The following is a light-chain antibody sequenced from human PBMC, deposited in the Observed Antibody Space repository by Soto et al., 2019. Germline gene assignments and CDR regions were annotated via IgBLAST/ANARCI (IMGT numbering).Light chain of an antibody. J-gene: IGLJ1*01. Sequence: QSVLIQPASVSGSPGQSITIACTGTSRDVGGSNYVSWYQHHPHRAPKLLIYEVSYRPSGVSIRFSGSKSGNTASLTISGLQAEDEADCYCSSYTSSNTLEVFGVGTKVTVL. CDR1: SRDVGGSNY. CDR2: EVS. V-gene: IGLV2-14*01. CDR3: SSYTSSNTLEV.